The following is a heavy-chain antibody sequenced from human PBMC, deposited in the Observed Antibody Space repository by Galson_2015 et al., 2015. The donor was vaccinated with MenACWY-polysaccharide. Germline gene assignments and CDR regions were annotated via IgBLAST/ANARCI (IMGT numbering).Heavy chain of an antibody. CDR2: IDWDDDK. V-gene: IGHV2-70*01. CDR3: ARIRVVRGSGYYYGLDV. D-gene: IGHD2-2*01. J-gene: IGHJ6*02. Sequence: PALVKPTQTLTLTCSFSGFSLSTSGMCVSWIRQPPGKALEWLALIDWDDDKYYSTSLETRLTISKDTSKNQVVLTMTNMDSVDTATYYCARIRVVRGSGYYYGLDVWGQGTTVTVSS. CDR1: GFSLSTSGMC.